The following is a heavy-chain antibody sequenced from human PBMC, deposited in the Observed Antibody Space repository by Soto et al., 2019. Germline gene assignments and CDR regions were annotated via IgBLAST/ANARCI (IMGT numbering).Heavy chain of an antibody. D-gene: IGHD3-10*01. CDR2: IIPIFGTA. Sequence: SVKVSCKASGGTFSSYAISWVRQAPGQGLEWMGGIIPIFGTANYAQKFQGRVTITADESTNTAYMELSSLRSEDTAVYYCARTPMVRGVIITWYFDYWGQGALVTVSS. CDR3: ARTPMVRGVIITWYFDY. V-gene: IGHV1-69*13. CDR1: GGTFSSYA. J-gene: IGHJ4*02.